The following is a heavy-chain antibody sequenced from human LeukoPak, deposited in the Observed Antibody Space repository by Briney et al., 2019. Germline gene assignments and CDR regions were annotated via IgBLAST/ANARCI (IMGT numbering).Heavy chain of an antibody. Sequence: SETLSLTCTVSGCSISSVDYYWSWIRQPPGKGLEWIGYIYYSGSTTYNPSLKSRVIISVDTSKNQFSLKLSSVTAADTAVYYCARRTYFDLWGRGTLVTVSS. CDR2: IYYSGST. V-gene: IGHV4-61*08. J-gene: IGHJ2*01. CDR3: ARRTYFDL. CDR1: GCSISSVDYY.